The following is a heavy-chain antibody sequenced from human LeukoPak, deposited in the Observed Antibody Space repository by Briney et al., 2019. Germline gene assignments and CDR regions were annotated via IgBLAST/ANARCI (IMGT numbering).Heavy chain of an antibody. D-gene: IGHD5-18*01. CDR1: GGTFSSYA. Sequence: SVKVSCKASGGTFSSYAISWVRQAPGQGLEWMGGIIPIFGTASYAQKFQGRVTITADESTSTAYMELSSLRSEDTAVYYCARLHPVQGYRESGYYYYYGMDVWGKGTTVTVSS. J-gene: IGHJ6*04. V-gene: IGHV1-69*13. CDR3: ARLHPVQGYRESGYYYYYGMDV. CDR2: IIPIFGTA.